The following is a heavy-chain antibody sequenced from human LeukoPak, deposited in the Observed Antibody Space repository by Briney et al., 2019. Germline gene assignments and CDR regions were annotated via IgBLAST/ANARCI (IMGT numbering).Heavy chain of an antibody. CDR3: ARVGSEDAFDI. Sequence: SEPLSLTCAVYGGSFSGYYWSWIRQPPGKGLEWIGEINHSGSTNYNPSLKSRVTISVDTSKNQFSLKLSSVTAADTAVYYCARVGSEDAFDIWGQGTMVTVSS. J-gene: IGHJ3*02. CDR2: INHSGST. CDR1: GGSFSGYY. V-gene: IGHV4-34*01. D-gene: IGHD6-19*01.